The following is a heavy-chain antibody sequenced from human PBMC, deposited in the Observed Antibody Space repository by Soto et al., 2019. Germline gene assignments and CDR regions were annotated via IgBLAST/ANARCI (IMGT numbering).Heavy chain of an antibody. CDR2: ISGGDGSP. J-gene: IGHJ4*02. CDR3: AKWHTYNYDSLAFSGFDC. Sequence: GGSLRLSCGASGFTFSSYAMTWVRQAPGKGLEWVSAISGGDGSPSYADSVKGRFTISRDNSQNTLYLHMNSLRADDTAAYYCAKWHTYNYDSLAFSGFDCWGQGTQVTVSS. V-gene: IGHV3-23*01. D-gene: IGHD3-16*01. CDR1: GFTFSSYA.